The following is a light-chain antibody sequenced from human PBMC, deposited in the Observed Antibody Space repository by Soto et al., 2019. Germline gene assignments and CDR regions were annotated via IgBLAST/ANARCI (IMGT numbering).Light chain of an antibody. V-gene: IGLV3-21*04. J-gene: IGLJ2*01. CDR2: YDS. Sequence: SYELTQPPSVSVAPGKTARITCGGNNIGSKSVHWYQQKPGQAPVLVIYYDSDRPSGIPERFSGSNSGNTATLTISRVAAGDEADYYCQVWDSSSDSHVVFGGGTKLTVL. CDR3: QVWDSSSDSHVV. CDR1: NIGSKS.